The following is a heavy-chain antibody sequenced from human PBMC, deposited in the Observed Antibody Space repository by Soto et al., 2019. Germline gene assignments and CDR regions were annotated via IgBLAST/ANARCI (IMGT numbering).Heavy chain of an antibody. CDR2: IIPIFGTA. V-gene: IGHV1-69*13. Sequence: ASVKVSCKASGGTFSSYAISWVRQAPGQGLEWMGGIIPIFGTANYAQKFQGRVTITADESTSTAYMELSSLRSEDTAVYYCAREDIVVVPAARPLYYYGMDVWGQGTPVTVSS. J-gene: IGHJ6*02. CDR3: AREDIVVVPAARPLYYYGMDV. CDR1: GGTFSSYA. D-gene: IGHD2-2*01.